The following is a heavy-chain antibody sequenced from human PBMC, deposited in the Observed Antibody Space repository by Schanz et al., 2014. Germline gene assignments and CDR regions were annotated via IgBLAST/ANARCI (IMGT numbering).Heavy chain of an antibody. CDR3: VSSGSYSSYAF. J-gene: IGHJ4*02. CDR1: GFTFDKYA. D-gene: IGHD3-10*01. V-gene: IGHV3-9*01. CDR2: ISWNSGTI. Sequence: VQLVDSGGGLVQPGKSLRLSCAASGFTFDKYAMHWVRQAPGKGLEWVSVISWNSGTIGYADSVKGRFTISRDNAKNSLYLQMNSLRAEDTAVYHCVSSGSYSSYAFWGQGTLVTVSS.